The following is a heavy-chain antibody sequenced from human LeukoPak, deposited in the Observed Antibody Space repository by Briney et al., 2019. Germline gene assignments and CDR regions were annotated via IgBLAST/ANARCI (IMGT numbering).Heavy chain of an antibody. D-gene: IGHD4-23*01. CDR2: IWYDGSNK. CDR3: AKVSSSGGNSILNYFDY. Sequence: GGSLRLSCAASGFTFSSYGMHWVRQAPGKGLERVAVIWYDGSNKYYADSVKGRFTISRDNSKNTLYLQMNSLRAEDTAVYYCAKVSSSGGNSILNYFDYWGQGTLVTVSS. J-gene: IGHJ4*02. CDR1: GFTFSSYG. V-gene: IGHV3-30*02.